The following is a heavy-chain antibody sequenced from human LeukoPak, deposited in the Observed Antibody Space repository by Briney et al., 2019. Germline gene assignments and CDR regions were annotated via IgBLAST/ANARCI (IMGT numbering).Heavy chain of an antibody. D-gene: IGHD6-19*01. CDR1: GFTFSSYA. CDR3: ANDRYSSAIDS. CDR2: IYAGGDVT. J-gene: IGHJ4*02. V-gene: IGHV3-23*01. Sequence: GGSLRLSCAASGFTFSSYAMNWVRQAPGKGLEWLSLIYAGGDVTYYADSVQGRFTVSRDNSNNTLYLQMNSLRAEDTALYYCANDRYSSAIDSWGQGVLVTVSS.